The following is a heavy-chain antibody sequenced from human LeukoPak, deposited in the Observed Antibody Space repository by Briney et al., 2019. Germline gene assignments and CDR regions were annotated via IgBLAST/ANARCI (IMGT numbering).Heavy chain of an antibody. CDR3: ARAWGSIAVAVIDY. J-gene: IGHJ4*02. V-gene: IGHV1-18*04. D-gene: IGHD6-19*01. Sequence: ASVKVSCKASGYTFTSYGISWVRQAPGQALEWMGWISAYSGNTNYAQKLQGRVTMTTDTSTSTAYMELRSLRSDDTAVYYCARAWGSIAVAVIDYWGQGTLVTVSS. CDR2: ISAYSGNT. CDR1: GYTFTSYG.